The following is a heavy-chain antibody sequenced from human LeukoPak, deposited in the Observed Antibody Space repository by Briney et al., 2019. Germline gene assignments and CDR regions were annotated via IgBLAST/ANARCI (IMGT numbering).Heavy chain of an antibody. CDR1: GFTFRSYG. D-gene: IGHD3-10*01. V-gene: IGHV3-30*02. J-gene: IGHJ4*02. Sequence: GGSLRLSCAASGFTFRSYGMHWVRQAPGKGLEWVAYIQNDGSNEQYADSVEGRFSISRDSSKNILYLQMNSLRAEDTAVYYCARVYYGSGSYYTHYYFDYWGQGTLVTVSS. CDR3: ARVYYGSGSYYTHYYFDY. CDR2: IQNDGSNE.